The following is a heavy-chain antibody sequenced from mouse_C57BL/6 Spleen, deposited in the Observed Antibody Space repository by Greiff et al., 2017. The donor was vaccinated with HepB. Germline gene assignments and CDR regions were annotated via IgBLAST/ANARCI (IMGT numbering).Heavy chain of an antibody. CDR3: ARGDVYYAMDY. J-gene: IGHJ4*01. CDR1: GFTFSDYG. Sequence: EVQLQESGGGLVKPGGSLKLSCAASGFTFSDYGMHWVRQAPEKGLEWVAYISSGSSTIYYADTVKGRFTISRDNAKNTLFLQMTSLRSEDTAMYYCARGDVYYAMDYWGQGTSVTVSS. D-gene: IGHD3-3*01. V-gene: IGHV5-17*01. CDR2: ISSGSSTI.